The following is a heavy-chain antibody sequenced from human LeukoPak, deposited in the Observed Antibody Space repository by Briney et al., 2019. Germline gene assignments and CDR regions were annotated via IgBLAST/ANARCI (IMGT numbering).Heavy chain of an antibody. CDR1: GGSISSSNW. D-gene: IGHD6-13*01. J-gene: IGHJ5*02. V-gene: IGHV4-4*02. CDR2: IYHSGST. CDR3: ASERGNTAADGPWFDP. Sequence: SGTLSLTCAVSGGSISSSNWWSWVRQPPGKGLEWIGEIYHSGSTNYNPSLKSRVTISVDKSKNQFSLKLSSVTAADTAVYYCASERGNTAADGPWFDPWGQGTLVTVSS.